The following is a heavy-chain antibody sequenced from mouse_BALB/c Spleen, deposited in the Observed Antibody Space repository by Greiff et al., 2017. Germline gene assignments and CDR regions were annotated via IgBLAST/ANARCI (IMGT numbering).Heavy chain of an antibody. CDR2: INPYNGAT. J-gene: IGHJ2*01. CDR1: GYSFTGYY. V-gene: IGHV1-31*01. D-gene: IGHD4-1*02. CDR3: AQLGHFDY. Sequence: VQLQQSGPELVKPGASVKISCKASGYSFTGYYMHWVKQSHVKSLEWIGRINPYNGATSYNQNFKDKASLTVEKSSSTAYMELHSLTSEDSAVYYCAQLGHFDYWGQGTTLTVSS.